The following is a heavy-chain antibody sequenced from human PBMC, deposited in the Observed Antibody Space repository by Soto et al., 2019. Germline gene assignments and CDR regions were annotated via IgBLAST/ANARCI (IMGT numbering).Heavy chain of an antibody. CDR3: AKGYSSSWYLVFDY. Sequence: GGSLRLSCAAPGFTFFSYSLSWGRPGPGEGLEWVSGISGSGGSTYYADSVKGRFTISRDNSRNTLYLQMNSLRAEDTAVYYCAKGYSSSWYLVFDYWGQGTLVTVSS. J-gene: IGHJ4*02. V-gene: IGHV3-23*01. CDR1: GFTFFSYS. D-gene: IGHD6-13*01. CDR2: ISGSGGST.